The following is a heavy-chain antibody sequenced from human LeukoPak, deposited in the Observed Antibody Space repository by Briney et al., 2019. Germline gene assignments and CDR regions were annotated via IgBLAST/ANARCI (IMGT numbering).Heavy chain of an antibody. J-gene: IGHJ5*02. V-gene: IGHV3-23*01. CDR3: AKDKPGGYGSFDP. D-gene: IGHD5-12*01. CDR1: GFTFSSYW. CDR2: ISGGDGTI. Sequence: GGSLRLSCAASGFTFSSYWMSWVRQAPGKGLEWVSFISGGDGTIYYADSVKGRFTISRDNSKNTLYLQLNSLRAEDTAVYYCAKDKPGGYGSFDPWGQGTLVTVSS.